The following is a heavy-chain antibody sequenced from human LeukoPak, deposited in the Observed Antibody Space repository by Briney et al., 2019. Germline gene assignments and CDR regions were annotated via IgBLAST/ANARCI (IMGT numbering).Heavy chain of an antibody. V-gene: IGHV3-33*01. CDR1: GFTFSNYG. J-gene: IGHJ4*02. CDR3: ARDPGRGYCSGTTCFAFDH. CDR2: IWYDESNK. D-gene: IGHD2-2*01. Sequence: GGSLRLSCAASGFTFSNYGMHWVRQAPGKGLEWVAIIWYDESNKYYADSVKGRFTISRDNSKNTLYLQMHSLRAEDTAVYYCARDPGRGYCSGTTCFAFDHWGQGTLVAVSS.